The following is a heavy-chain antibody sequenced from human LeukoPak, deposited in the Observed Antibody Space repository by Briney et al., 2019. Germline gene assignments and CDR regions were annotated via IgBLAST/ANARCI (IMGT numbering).Heavy chain of an antibody. J-gene: IGHJ4*02. CDR1: GFTVSSNY. CDR3: AKVDRIAVAGTSDY. CDR2: IYSGGST. Sequence: GGSLRLSCAASGFTVSSNYMSWVRQAPGKGLEWVSVIYSGGSTYYADSVKGRFTISRDNSKNTLYLQMNSLRVEDTAVYYFAKVDRIAVAGTSDYWGQGTLVTVSS. V-gene: IGHV3-53*01. D-gene: IGHD6-19*01.